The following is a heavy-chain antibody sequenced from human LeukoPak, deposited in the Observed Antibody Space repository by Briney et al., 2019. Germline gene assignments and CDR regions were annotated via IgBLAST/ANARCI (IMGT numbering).Heavy chain of an antibody. J-gene: IGHJ3*02. CDR2: ISSSSSYI. Sequence: GGSLRLSCAASGFTFSSYSMNWVRQAPGKGLEWVSSISSSSSYIYYADSVKGRFTISRDNAKNSLYLQMNSLRAEDTAVYYCARWSVAYDAFDIWGQGTMVTVSS. CDR3: ARWSVAYDAFDI. V-gene: IGHV3-21*01. CDR1: GFTFSSYS. D-gene: IGHD2-15*01.